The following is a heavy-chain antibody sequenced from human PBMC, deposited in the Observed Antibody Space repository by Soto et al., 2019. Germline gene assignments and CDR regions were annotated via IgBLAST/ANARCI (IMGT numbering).Heavy chain of an antibody. D-gene: IGHD2-8*01. J-gene: IGHJ2*01. Sequence: ASVKVSCKVSGYTLTELSMHWVRQAPGKGLEWMGGFDPEDGETIYAQKFQGRVTMTEDTSTDTAYMELSSLRSEDTAVYYCATKLGDPNIVLMVYASYWYFDLWGRGTLVTVSS. CDR3: ATKLGDPNIVLMVYASYWYFDL. V-gene: IGHV1-24*01. CDR1: GYTLTELS. CDR2: FDPEDGET.